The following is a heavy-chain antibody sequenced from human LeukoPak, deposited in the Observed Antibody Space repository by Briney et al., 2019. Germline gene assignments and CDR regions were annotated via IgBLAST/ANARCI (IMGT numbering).Heavy chain of an antibody. CDR3: ARVPVTYFDY. J-gene: IGHJ4*02. Sequence: SETLSLTCAVYGGSFSGYYWSWLRQPPGKGLAWIGEIDHSGSTNYNPSLKSRVTISVDTSKNQFSLKLSSVTAADTAVYYCARVPVTYFDYWGQGTLVTVSS. D-gene: IGHD4-17*01. CDR2: IDHSGST. V-gene: IGHV4-34*01. CDR1: GGSFSGYY.